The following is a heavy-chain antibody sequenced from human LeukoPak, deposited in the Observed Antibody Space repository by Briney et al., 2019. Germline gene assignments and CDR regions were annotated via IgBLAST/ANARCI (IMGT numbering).Heavy chain of an antibody. CDR3: ARDRSGGVDRFDY. CDR1: GGSISSGDYY. J-gene: IGHJ4*02. V-gene: IGHV4-30-4*01. Sequence: SETLSLTCTVSGGSISSGDYYWSWIRQPPGKGLEWIGYIYYSGSTYYNPSLKSRVTISVDTSKNQFSLKLSSVTAADTAVYYCARDRSGGVDRFDYWGQGTLVTVSS. D-gene: IGHD2-15*01. CDR2: IYYSGST.